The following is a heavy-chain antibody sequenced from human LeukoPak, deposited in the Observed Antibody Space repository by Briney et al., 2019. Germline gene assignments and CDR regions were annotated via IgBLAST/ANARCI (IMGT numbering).Heavy chain of an antibody. CDR2: IYYSGST. D-gene: IGHD3-10*01. Sequence: SETLSLTCTVSGGSISSNSYYWGWIRQPPRKGLEWIGSIYYSGSTYYNPSLKSRVTISVDTPKSQFSLKLSSVTAADTAVYYCARQRITMVRGVSYYYYYYMDVWGKGTTVTISS. CDR1: GGSISSNSYY. J-gene: IGHJ6*03. CDR3: ARQRITMVRGVSYYYYYYMDV. V-gene: IGHV4-39*01.